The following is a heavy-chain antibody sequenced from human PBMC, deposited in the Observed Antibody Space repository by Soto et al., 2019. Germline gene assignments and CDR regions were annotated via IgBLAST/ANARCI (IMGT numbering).Heavy chain of an antibody. V-gene: IGHV3-23*01. CDR1: GFTFSSYA. J-gene: IGHJ6*02. CDR2: ISGSGGST. CDR3: AKDQVISSGSRYGMDV. Sequence: GGSLRLSCAASGFTFSSYAMSWVRQAPGKGLEWVSAISGSGGSTYYADSVKGRFTISRDNSKNTLYLQMNSLRAEDTAVYYCAKDQVISSGSRYGMDVWFQGTTVTVSS. D-gene: IGHD3-10*01.